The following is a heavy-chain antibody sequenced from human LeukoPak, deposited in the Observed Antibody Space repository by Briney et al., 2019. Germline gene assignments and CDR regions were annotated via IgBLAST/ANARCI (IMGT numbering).Heavy chain of an antibody. CDR1: GGSFSGYY. J-gene: IGHJ4*02. Sequence: SETLSLSCAVYGGSFSGYYWSWIRQPPGKGLEWIGEINHSGSTNYNPSLKSRVTISVDTSKNQFSLKLSSVTAADTAVYYCARGKSKFDYWGQGTLVTVSS. CDR2: INHSGST. V-gene: IGHV4-34*01. CDR3: ARGKSKFDY.